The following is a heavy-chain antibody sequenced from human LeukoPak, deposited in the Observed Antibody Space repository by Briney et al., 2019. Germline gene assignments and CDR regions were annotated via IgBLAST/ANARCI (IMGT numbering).Heavy chain of an antibody. CDR3: ARDHYPAVRGVILVY. J-gene: IGHJ4*02. V-gene: IGHV1-69*13. Sequence: SVKVSCKASGGTFSSYAISWVRQAPGQGLEWMGGITPIFGTANYAQKFQGRVTITADESTSTAYMELSSLRSEDTAVYYCARDHYPAVRGVILVYWGQGTLVTVSS. D-gene: IGHD3-10*01. CDR1: GGTFSSYA. CDR2: ITPIFGTA.